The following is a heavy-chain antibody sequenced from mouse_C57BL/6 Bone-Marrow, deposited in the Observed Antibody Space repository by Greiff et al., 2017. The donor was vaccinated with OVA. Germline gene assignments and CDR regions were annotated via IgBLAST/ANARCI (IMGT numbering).Heavy chain of an antibody. CDR2: ISNLAYSI. J-gene: IGHJ1*03. Sequence: EVHLVESGGGLVQPGGSLKLSCAASGFTFSDYGMAWVRQAPRKGPEWVAFISNLAYSIYYADTVTGRFTISRENAKNTLYLEMSSLRSEDTAMYYCARRYYYGSPWYFDVWGTGTTVTVSS. CDR1: GFTFSDYG. D-gene: IGHD1-1*01. CDR3: ARRYYYGSPWYFDV. V-gene: IGHV5-15*01.